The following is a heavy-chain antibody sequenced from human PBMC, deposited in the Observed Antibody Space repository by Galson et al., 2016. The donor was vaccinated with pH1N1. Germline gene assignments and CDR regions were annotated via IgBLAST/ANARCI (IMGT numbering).Heavy chain of an antibody. Sequence: ETLSLTCSVSGASITSHYWTWIRQPPGKGLEWIGYLSYDGTTKYNPSLKSRVAIAVDASKNQLSLRLTSVTAADTAGYYCARGFPSSTLSIWGPGTLVTVSS. J-gene: IGHJ4*02. V-gene: IGHV4-59*11. CDR1: GASITSHY. CDR3: ARGFPSSTLSI. CDR2: LSYDGTT. D-gene: IGHD6-13*01.